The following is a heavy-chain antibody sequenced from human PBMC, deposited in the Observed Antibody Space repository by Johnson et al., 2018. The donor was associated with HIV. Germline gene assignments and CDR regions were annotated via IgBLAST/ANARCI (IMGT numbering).Heavy chain of an antibody. CDR1: GITFSDYY. CDR2: IYSGGST. Sequence: VLLVESGGGLAKPAWSPRLSCAASGITFSDYYMSWVRQAPGKGLEWVSVIYSGGSTYYADSVKGRFTISRDNSKNTLYLQMNSLRAEDTAVYYCARGGKRVMAAFDIWGQGTMVTVSS. CDR3: ARGGKRVMAAFDI. J-gene: IGHJ3*02. D-gene: IGHD3-16*01. V-gene: IGHV3-66*02.